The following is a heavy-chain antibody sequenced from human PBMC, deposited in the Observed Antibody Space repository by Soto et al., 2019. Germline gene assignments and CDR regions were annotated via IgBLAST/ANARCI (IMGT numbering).Heavy chain of an antibody. CDR1: GYTFTSYA. CDR2: INAGNGNT. D-gene: IGHD2-2*01. CDR3: ARSSTRSLGVVPAADLDY. Sequence: ASVKVSCKASGYTFTSYAMHWVRQAPGQRLEWMGWINAGNGNTKYSQKFQGRVTITRDTSASTAYMELSSLRSEDTAVYYCARSSTRSLGVVPAADLDYWGQGTLVTVSS. V-gene: IGHV1-3*01. J-gene: IGHJ4*02.